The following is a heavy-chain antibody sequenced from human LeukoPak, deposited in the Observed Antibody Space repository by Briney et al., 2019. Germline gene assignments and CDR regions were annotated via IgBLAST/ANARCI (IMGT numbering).Heavy chain of an antibody. Sequence: GGSLRLSCAASGFTVSSNYMNWVRQAPGKGLEWVAVISYDGSNKYYADSVKGRFTISRDNSKNTLYLQMNSLRAEDTAVYYCANHFYCSSTSCYDALHRGNFDYWGQGTLVTVSS. CDR3: ANHFYCSSTSCYDALHRGNFDY. CDR2: ISYDGSNK. V-gene: IGHV3-30*18. D-gene: IGHD2-2*01. J-gene: IGHJ4*02. CDR1: GFTVSSNY.